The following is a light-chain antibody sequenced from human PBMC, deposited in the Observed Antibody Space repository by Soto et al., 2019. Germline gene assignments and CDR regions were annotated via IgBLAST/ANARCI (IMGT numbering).Light chain of an antibody. CDR2: GAS. Sequence: EIVLTQSPGTLSLSPGERATLSCRASQSVGRNYLAWYQQKPGQAPRLLIYGASSGAAGIPDRFSGSGSGTDFTLTISRLEPEDFAVYYCHQSAASPLAFGGGYKVE. CDR1: QSVGRNY. J-gene: IGKJ4*01. CDR3: HQSAASPLA. V-gene: IGKV3-20*01.